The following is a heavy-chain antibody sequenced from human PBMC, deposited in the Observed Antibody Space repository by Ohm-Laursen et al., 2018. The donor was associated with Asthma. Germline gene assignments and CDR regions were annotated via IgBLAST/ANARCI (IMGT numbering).Heavy chain of an antibody. D-gene: IGHD2-2*01. CDR3: ARADCGSTSCYDY. CDR2: INPNGGAT. Sequence: GASVKVSCNASGYTFRSYSLHWVRQAPGQGLEWIGIINPNGGATSYAQMLQGRVTMTRDTSTSTVYMELSSLRSEDTAVYFCARADCGSTSCYDYWGQGTLVTVSS. V-gene: IGHV1-46*04. J-gene: IGHJ4*02. CDR1: GYTFRSYS.